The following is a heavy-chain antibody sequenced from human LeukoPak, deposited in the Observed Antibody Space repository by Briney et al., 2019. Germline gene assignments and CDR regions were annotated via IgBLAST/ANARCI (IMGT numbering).Heavy chain of an antibody. Sequence: ASVKVSCKVSGYTLTELFMHWVRQAPGKRLEWMGGFGPEDGETIYAQKFQGRVTMTEDTSTDTAYMELSSLRSEDTAVFFCTPETAYDILTGYHRPFGYWGQGTLVTVSS. D-gene: IGHD3-9*01. V-gene: IGHV1-24*01. CDR1: GYTLTELF. CDR2: FGPEDGET. J-gene: IGHJ4*02. CDR3: TPETAYDILTGYHRPFGY.